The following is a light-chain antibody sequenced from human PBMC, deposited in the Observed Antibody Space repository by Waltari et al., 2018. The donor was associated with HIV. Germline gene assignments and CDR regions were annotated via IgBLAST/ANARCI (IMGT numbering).Light chain of an antibody. V-gene: IGLV1-51*01. Sequence: QSVLTQPPSLSAAPGQRVTISCSGRGSHIGRNYVAWYQQVPGTAPKVLIYENDKRPSGIPDRFSGSTSGTSATLAITGLQSGDEADYYCAVWDSSLRSGRVFGGGTKLTVL. J-gene: IGLJ3*02. CDR2: END. CDR1: GSHIGRNY. CDR3: AVWDSSLRSGRV.